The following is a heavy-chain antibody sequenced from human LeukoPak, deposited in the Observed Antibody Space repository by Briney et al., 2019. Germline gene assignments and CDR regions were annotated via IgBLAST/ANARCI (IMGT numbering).Heavy chain of an antibody. Sequence: ASVKVSCKASGYTFASYYMHWVRQAPGQGLEWMGIINPSGGSTSYAQKFQGRVTMTRDTSTSTVYMELSSLRSEDTAVYYCARDPSGIGSSGYYSENWFDPWGQGTLVTVSS. CDR1: GYTFASYY. V-gene: IGHV1-46*01. J-gene: IGHJ5*02. CDR3: ARDPSGIGSSGYYSENWFDP. D-gene: IGHD3-22*01. CDR2: INPSGGST.